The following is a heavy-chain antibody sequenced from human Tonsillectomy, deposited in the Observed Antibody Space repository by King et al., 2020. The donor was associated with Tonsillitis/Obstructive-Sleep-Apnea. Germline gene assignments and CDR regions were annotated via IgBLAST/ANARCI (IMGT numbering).Heavy chain of an antibody. J-gene: IGHJ6*03. CDR1: GFTVSSNY. CDR3: ARGEYYDILTGYKLPYYYYYMDV. D-gene: IGHD3-9*01. Sequence: VQLVESGGGLVQPGGSLRLSCAASGFTVSSNYMSWVRQAPGKGLEWVSVIYSGGSTYYADSVKGRVTISRDNSKNTLYLQMNSLRAEDTAVYYCARGEYYDILTGYKLPYYYYYMDVWGKGTTVTVSS. V-gene: IGHV3-66*01. CDR2: IYSGGST.